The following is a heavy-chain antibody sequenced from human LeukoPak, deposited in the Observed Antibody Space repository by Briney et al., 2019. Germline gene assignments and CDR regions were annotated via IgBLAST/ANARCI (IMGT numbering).Heavy chain of an antibody. CDR1: GGSISSYY. D-gene: IGHD2-21*02. Sequence: SETLSLTCTVSGGSISSYYWSWIRQPPGKGLEWIGYIYYSGSTNYNPSLKSRVTISVDTSKNQFSLKLSSVTAADTAVYYCAGSEAYCGGDCHSVYWGQGTLVTVSS. CDR2: IYYSGST. J-gene: IGHJ4*02. CDR3: AGSEAYCGGDCHSVY. V-gene: IGHV4-59*01.